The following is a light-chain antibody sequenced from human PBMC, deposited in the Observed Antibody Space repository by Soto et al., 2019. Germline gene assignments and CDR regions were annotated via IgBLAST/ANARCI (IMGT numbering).Light chain of an antibody. Sequence: EIVLTQSPGTLSLSPGVRATLSCRASQSVSSSYLAWYQQKPGQAPRLLIYGASSRATGIPDRFSGSGSGTDFTLTISRLEPEDFAVYYCQQYGSSHWTFGQGTKVEIK. CDR2: GAS. CDR3: QQYGSSHWT. J-gene: IGKJ1*01. V-gene: IGKV3-20*01. CDR1: QSVSSSY.